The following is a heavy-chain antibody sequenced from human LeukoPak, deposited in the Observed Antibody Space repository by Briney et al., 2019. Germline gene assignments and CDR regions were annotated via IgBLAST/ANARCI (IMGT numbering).Heavy chain of an antibody. CDR3: ARDVAARPRWFAP. J-gene: IGHJ5*02. CDR1: GFPFHDHD. D-gene: IGHD6-6*01. CDR2: ISHGGGKE. Sequence: GGSLRLSCAASGFPFHDHDMYWVRQTPGKGLEWVALISHGGGKEHYAESVKGRFTISRDNAKNSLYLQMNSLRAEDTAVYYCARDVAARPRWFAPWGQGTLVTVSS. V-gene: IGHV3-30*03.